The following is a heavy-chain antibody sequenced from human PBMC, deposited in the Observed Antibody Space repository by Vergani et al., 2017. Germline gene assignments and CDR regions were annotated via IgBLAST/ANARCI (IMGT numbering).Heavy chain of an antibody. Sequence: QVLLVQSGAEVKKPGASVRVSCKTSGYTSTNYYIHWVRQAPGQGLEWMGIINPSGGSTTYAQQFQGRLTMTRDTSTSTAYMELSRLRSDDTAVYYCARDYILMVRGVIGYWGQGTLVTVSS. CDR1: GYTSTNYY. V-gene: IGHV1-46*01. CDR2: INPSGGST. D-gene: IGHD3-10*01. J-gene: IGHJ4*02. CDR3: ARDYILMVRGVIGY.